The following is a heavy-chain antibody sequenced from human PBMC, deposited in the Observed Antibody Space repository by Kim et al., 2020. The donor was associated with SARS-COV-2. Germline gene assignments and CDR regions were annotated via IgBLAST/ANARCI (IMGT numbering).Heavy chain of an antibody. CDR1: GYTITSYA. V-gene: IGHV1-3*01. Sequence: ASVKVSCKASGYTITSYAMHWVRQAPGQRLEWMGWINAGNGNTKYSQKFQGRVTITRDTSASTAYMELSSLRSEDTAVYYCASGAAGTSVDIKLDAFDIWGQGTMVTVSS. CDR3: ASGAAGTSVDIKLDAFDI. CDR2: INAGNGNT. D-gene: IGHD6-13*01. J-gene: IGHJ3*02.